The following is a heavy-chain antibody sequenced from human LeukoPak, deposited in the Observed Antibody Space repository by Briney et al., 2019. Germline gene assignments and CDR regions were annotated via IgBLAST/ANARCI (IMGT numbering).Heavy chain of an antibody. CDR3: ARDNLESDAFDI. CDR2: IYYSGST. Sequence: PSETLSLTCTVSGGSISSGGYYWSWIRQHPGKGLEWIGYIYYSGSTYYNPSLKSRVTISVDTSKNQFSLKLSSVTAADTAVYYCARDNLESDAFDIWGQGTMVTVSS. J-gene: IGHJ3*02. CDR1: GGSISSGGYY. V-gene: IGHV4-31*03.